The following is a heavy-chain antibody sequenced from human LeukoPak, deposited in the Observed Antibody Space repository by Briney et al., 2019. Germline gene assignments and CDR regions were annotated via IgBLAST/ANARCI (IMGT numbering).Heavy chain of an antibody. CDR3: AHSDTAMVPSPFDF. D-gene: IGHD5-18*01. CDR2: IYWDDDK. V-gene: IGHV2-5*02. J-gene: IGHJ4*02. Sequence: SGPTRRYPARTLTLTFTFSGFAVSTSGVGEGWIGQPPVKALEWLSLIYWDDDKRYSPSLKSRLTITKDTSKNQVVLTMTNMDPVDTATYYCAHSDTAMVPSPFDFWGQGTLVTVSS. CDR1: GFAVSTSGVG.